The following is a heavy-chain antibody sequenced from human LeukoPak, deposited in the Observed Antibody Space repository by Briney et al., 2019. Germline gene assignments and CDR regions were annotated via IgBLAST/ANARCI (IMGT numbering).Heavy chain of an antibody. CDR3: ARDRGWRSSGYYLYHFDY. J-gene: IGHJ4*02. CDR1: GFTFTDYF. D-gene: IGHD3-22*01. CDR2: IKHNGGEK. V-gene: IGHV3-7*01. Sequence: GGSLRLSCVASGFTFTDYFMSWVRQAPGKGLEWVASIKHNGGEKYYVDSVKGRFTISRDNAKNSLYLEMSSLRVEDTAVYYCARDRGWRSSGYYLYHFDYWGQGTLVTSAS.